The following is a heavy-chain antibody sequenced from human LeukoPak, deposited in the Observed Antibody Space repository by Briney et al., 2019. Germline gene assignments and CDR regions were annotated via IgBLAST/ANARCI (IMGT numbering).Heavy chain of an antibody. J-gene: IGHJ4*02. Sequence: PSETLSLTCTVSGGSISSYYWSWIRQPPGKGLEWIGYIYYSGSTNYNPSLKSRVTISVDTSKNQFSLKLSSVTAADTAVYYCARAAYYYGSGPRYYFDYWGQGTLVTVSS. V-gene: IGHV4-59*01. D-gene: IGHD3-10*01. CDR3: ARAAYYYGSGPRYYFDY. CDR1: GGSISSYY. CDR2: IYYSGST.